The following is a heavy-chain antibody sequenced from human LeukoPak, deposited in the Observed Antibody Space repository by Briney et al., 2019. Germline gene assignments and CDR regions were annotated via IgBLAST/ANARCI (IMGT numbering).Heavy chain of an antibody. CDR2: ISNSWNS. CDR1: GASMKNCF. V-gene: IGHV4-59*01. CDR3: TRNRFYLTGAYYFDP. D-gene: IGHD3-22*01. J-gene: IGHJ5*02. Sequence: SETLSLTCSVSGASMKNCFWSWIRQPPAKGLEWIGYISNSWNSNYNPSLTRQVTFSIDTAKGQFYLNLRSVTAADTALYFCTRNRFYLTGAYYFDPWGRGTQVTVSS.